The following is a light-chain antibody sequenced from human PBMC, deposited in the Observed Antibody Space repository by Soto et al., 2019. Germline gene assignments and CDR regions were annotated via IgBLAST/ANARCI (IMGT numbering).Light chain of an antibody. CDR1: QDIGYF. CDR2: SAS. J-gene: IGKJ3*01. CDR3: QKYDSAPFT. Sequence: DLQMTQSPSSLSASVGDRVTITCRASQDIGYFLTWYQQRPGKVPKLIIYSASSLFSGAPSRFSGSGSVTDFTLTIFNLQSVEVATYYCQKYDSAPFTFGPGTRVEIK. V-gene: IGKV1-27*01.